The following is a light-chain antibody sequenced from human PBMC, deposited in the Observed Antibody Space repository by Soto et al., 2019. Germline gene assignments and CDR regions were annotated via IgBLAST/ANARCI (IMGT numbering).Light chain of an antibody. V-gene: IGKV1-39*01. CDR3: QQCYPTPLN. CDR2: AAS. J-gene: IGKJ4*01. CDR1: QSISSY. Sequence: DIQMTQSPSSLSASVGDRVTITCRASQSISSYLNWHQQKPGQAPNLLIYAASTLQSGVPSRFSGSGSGTEFTLTIRSLQTEDFATDYGQQCYPTPLNFGGGTKVEIK.